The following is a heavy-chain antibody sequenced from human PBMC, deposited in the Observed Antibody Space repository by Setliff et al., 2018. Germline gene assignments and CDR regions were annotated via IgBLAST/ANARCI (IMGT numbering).Heavy chain of an antibody. CDR2: IYYSGST. J-gene: IGHJ4*02. CDR3: ARGRDGYNDFDY. D-gene: IGHD5-12*01. Sequence: PSETLSLTCTVSGGSISSSSYYWGWIRQPPGKGLEWIGSIYYSGSTNYNPSLKSRVTISVDTSKNQFSLKLSSVTAADTAVYYCARGRDGYNDFDYWGQGTLVTVSS. CDR1: GGSISSSSYY. V-gene: IGHV4-39*07.